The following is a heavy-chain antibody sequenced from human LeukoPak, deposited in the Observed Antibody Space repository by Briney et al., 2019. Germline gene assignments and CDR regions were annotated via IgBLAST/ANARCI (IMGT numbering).Heavy chain of an antibody. CDR1: GGSISSHY. CDR2: MSYSGST. Sequence: PSETLSLTCSVSGGSISSHYWSWIRQPPGKGLEWIGYMSYSGSTKYNPSLKSRVTISVDTSKNKFSLKLSTVTAADTAVYYCARLYDSSGYTNRLDPWGQGTLVTVSS. V-gene: IGHV4-59*11. J-gene: IGHJ5*02. D-gene: IGHD3-22*01. CDR3: ARLYDSSGYTNRLDP.